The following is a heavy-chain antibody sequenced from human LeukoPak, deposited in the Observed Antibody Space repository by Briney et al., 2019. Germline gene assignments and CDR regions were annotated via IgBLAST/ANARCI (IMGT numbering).Heavy chain of an antibody. CDR1: GFTFGDYA. V-gene: IGHV3-23*01. D-gene: IGHD3-10*01. CDR3: AKDDAWLRFGE. CDR2: ISGSGGST. J-gene: IGHJ4*02. Sequence: GGSLRLSCTASGFTFGDYAMTWVRQAPGKGLEWVSAISGSGGSTYYADSVKGRFTISRDNSKNTLYLEVISLTAEDTAVYYCAKDDAWLRFGEWSQGTLVTVSS.